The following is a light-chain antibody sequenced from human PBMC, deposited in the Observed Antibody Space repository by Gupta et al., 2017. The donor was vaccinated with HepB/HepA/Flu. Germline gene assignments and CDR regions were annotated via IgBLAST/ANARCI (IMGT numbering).Light chain of an antibody. J-gene: IGKJ2*02. V-gene: IGKV1-5*03. CDR2: KAS. CDR1: QSISTW. CDR3: QQYNSYPCN. Sequence: DIQMTQSPSTLSASVGDRVTITCRASQSISTWLAWYQQKPGKAPNLLIYKASSLESGVPSGFSGSGSGTEFTLTISSLQPDDFATYYCQQYNSYPCNFGQGTKLEIK.